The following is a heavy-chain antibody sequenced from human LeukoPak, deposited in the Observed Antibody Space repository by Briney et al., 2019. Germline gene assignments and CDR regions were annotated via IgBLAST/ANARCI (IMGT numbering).Heavy chain of an antibody. CDR3: ARVEGRDFSFDY. D-gene: IGHD1-1*01. CDR2: IYTGGST. CDR1: GFTVGSKY. J-gene: IGHJ4*02. Sequence: GGSLRLSCAVSGFTVGSKYMSWVRQAPGKGLEWVSVIYTGGSTYYTGSVKGRFTMSRDNSKNTVYLQMNSLRAEDTAVYYCARVEGRDFSFDYWGQGTLVTVSS. V-gene: IGHV3-66*01.